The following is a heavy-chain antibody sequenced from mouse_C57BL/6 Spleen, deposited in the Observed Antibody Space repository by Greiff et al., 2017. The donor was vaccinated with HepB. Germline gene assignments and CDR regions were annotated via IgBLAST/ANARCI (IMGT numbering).Heavy chain of an antibody. J-gene: IGHJ4*01. V-gene: IGHV1-15*01. D-gene: IGHD1-1*01. CDR1: GYTFTDYE. Sequence: VQLQQSGAELVRPGASVTLSCKASGYTFTDYEMHWVKQTPVHGLEWIGAIDPETGGTAYNQKFKGKAILTADKSSSTAYMELRSLTSEDSAVYYCTRRITTVVGAMDYWGQGTSVTVSS. CDR2: IDPETGGT. CDR3: TRRITTVVGAMDY.